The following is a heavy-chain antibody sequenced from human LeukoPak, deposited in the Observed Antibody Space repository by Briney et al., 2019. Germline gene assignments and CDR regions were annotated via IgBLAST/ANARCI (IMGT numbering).Heavy chain of an antibody. V-gene: IGHV1-2*02. Sequence: ASVKVSCKASGYTFTGYYMHWVRQAPGQGLEGMGWINPNSGGTNYAQKFQGRVTMTRDTSISTAYMELSRLRSDDTAVYYFARDPSYYDPGSFDYWGQGTLVTVSS. CDR1: GYTFTGYY. J-gene: IGHJ4*02. D-gene: IGHD3-22*01. CDR3: ARDPSYYDPGSFDY. CDR2: INPNSGGT.